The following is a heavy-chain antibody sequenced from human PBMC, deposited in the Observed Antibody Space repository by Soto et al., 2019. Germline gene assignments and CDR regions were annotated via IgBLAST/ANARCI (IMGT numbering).Heavy chain of an antibody. D-gene: IGHD3-10*01. CDR3: AKEKFGRGTSPMYAMDL. CDR2: ISYDGNEK. J-gene: IGHJ6*02. Sequence: GGSLRLSCAATGFAFSTYGMHWVRQAPGKGREWVATISYDGNEKYYADSLQGRFTISRDNSKNALYLQVNSLRGEDTAVYYCAKEKFGRGTSPMYAMDLWGQGTTVTVSS. V-gene: IGHV3-30*18. CDR1: GFAFSTYG.